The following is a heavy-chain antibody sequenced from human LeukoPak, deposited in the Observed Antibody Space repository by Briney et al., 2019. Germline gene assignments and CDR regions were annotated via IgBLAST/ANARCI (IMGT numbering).Heavy chain of an antibody. J-gene: IGHJ4*02. V-gene: IGHV3-7*01. CDR1: GFTFSSYW. CDR3: ARRRYSGSSQHFDY. Sequence: GGSLRLSCAASGFTFSSYWMSWVRQAPGKGLEWVANIKQDGSEKYYVDSVKGRFTISRDNAKISLYLQMNSLRAEDTAVYYCARRRYSGSSQHFDYWGQGTLVTVSS. D-gene: IGHD1-26*01. CDR2: IKQDGSEK.